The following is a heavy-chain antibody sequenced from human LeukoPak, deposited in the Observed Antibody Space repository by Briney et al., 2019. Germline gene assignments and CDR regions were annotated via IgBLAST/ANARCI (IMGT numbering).Heavy chain of an antibody. D-gene: IGHD2-2*01. CDR2: IIPILGIA. Sequence: GASVKVSCKASGGTFSSYAISWVRQAPGQGLEWMGRIIPILGIANYARKFQGRVTITADKSTSTAYMELSNLRSEDTAVYYCARVVPATNYYYYGMDVWGQGTTVTVSS. J-gene: IGHJ6*02. V-gene: IGHV1-69*04. CDR1: GGTFSSYA. CDR3: ARVVPATNYYYYGMDV.